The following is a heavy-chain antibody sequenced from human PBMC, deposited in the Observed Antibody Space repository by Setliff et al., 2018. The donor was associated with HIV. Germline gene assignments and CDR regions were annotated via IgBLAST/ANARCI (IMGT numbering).Heavy chain of an antibody. CDR1: DSGTYY. D-gene: IGHD4-17*01. V-gene: IGHV4-4*07. CDR3: ASAAAGNTGPFDL. J-gene: IGHJ4*02. CDR2: VSSRGDT. Sequence: SETLSPTCTVSDSGTYYWSWIRQPAGKGLEWIGSVSSRGDTNYNPSLKSRVTMSVDTSKNQFSLKLTSVTASDTAVYYCASAAAGNTGPFDLWGQGSPVTVSS.